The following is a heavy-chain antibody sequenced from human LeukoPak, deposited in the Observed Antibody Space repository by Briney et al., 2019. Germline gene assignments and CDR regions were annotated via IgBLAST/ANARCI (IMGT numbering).Heavy chain of an antibody. CDR2: VSWDSGSI. D-gene: IGHD3-22*01. CDR1: GFTFENDA. J-gene: IGHJ4*02. CDR3: AKGPGWLLSKRYFDY. V-gene: IGHV3-9*01. Sequence: GRSLRLSCAASGFTFENDAMHWVRQAPGGGLEWVSSVSWDSGSIAYADSVKGRFSISRDNAKNSLYLEMSSLGAEDTALYYCAKGPGWLLSKRYFDYWGQGTPVIVSS.